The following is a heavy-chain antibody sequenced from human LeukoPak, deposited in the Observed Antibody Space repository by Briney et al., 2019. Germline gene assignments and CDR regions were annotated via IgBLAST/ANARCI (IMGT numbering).Heavy chain of an antibody. V-gene: IGHV4-59*01. CDR2: VSDGGRT. CDR1: GGSITSYY. CDR3: ARASATFDD. J-gene: IGHJ4*02. Sequence: SETLSLTCSVSGGSITSYYWSWIRQPPGKGLEWIGHVSDGGRTNYSPSLRSRVSISVDTSKNQFSLKLNSVTAADTAVYFCARASATFDDWGQGTLVTVST.